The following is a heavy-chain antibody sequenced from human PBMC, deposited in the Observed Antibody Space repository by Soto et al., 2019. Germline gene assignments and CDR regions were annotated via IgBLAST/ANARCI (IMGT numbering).Heavy chain of an antibody. Sequence: GGSLRLSCAASGFTFSSYWMHWVRQAPGKGLVWVSRINSDGSSTSYADSVKGRFTISRDNAKNTLYLQMNSLRAEDTAVYYCARYYYDSSGYLLFWGQGTLVTVSS. J-gene: IGHJ4*02. CDR2: INSDGSST. CDR3: ARYYYDSSGYLLF. CDR1: GFTFSSYW. D-gene: IGHD3-22*01. V-gene: IGHV3-74*01.